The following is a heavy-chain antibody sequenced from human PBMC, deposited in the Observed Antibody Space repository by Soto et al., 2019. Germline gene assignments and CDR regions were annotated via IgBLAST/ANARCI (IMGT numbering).Heavy chain of an antibody. Sequence: EVQLVESGGGLVKPGGSLRLSCAASGFTFSNAWMSWVRQAPGKGLEWVGRIKSKTDGGTTDYAAPVKGRFTISRDDSKNTLYLQMNSLKTEDTAVYYGLPYFGLNWFDPWGQGTLVTVSS. J-gene: IGHJ5*02. CDR2: IKSKTDGGTT. CDR3: LPYFGLNWFDP. V-gene: IGHV3-15*01. D-gene: IGHD3-3*01. CDR1: GFTFSNAW.